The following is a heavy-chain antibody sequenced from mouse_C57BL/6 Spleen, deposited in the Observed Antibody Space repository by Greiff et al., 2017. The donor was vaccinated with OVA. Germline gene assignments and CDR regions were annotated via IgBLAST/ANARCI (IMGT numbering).Heavy chain of an antibody. J-gene: IGHJ1*03. D-gene: IGHD2-1*01. Sequence: QVQLQQPGAELVKPGASVKLSCKASGYTFTSYWMQWVKQRPGQGLEWIGEIDPSDSYTNYNSKFKGKATLTVDTSSSTAYMLLSSLTSEDSAVYYCARVGNYVGYFDVWGTGTTVTVAS. V-gene: IGHV1-50*01. CDR1: GYTFTSYW. CDR2: IDPSDSYT. CDR3: ARVGNYVGYFDV.